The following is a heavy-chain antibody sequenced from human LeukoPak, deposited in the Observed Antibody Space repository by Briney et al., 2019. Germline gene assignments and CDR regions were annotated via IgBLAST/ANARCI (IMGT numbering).Heavy chain of an antibody. CDR1: GFIFSNYG. Sequence: GGSLRLSCAASGFIFSNYGMHWVREAPGKGVEWVAYIQYDGSQKYYGDSVKGRFTISRDNSKNTVHLQMNSLRDEDTALYYCARDLLSLPHKYFDSWGQGTLVTVSS. CDR3: ARDLLSLPHKYFDS. V-gene: IGHV3-30*02. J-gene: IGHJ4*02. CDR2: IQYDGSQK. D-gene: IGHD3-16*01.